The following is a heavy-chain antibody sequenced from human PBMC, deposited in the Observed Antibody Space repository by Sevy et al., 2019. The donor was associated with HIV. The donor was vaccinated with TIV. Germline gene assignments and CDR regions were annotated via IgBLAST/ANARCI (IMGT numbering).Heavy chain of an antibody. J-gene: IGHJ4*02. D-gene: IGHD6-19*01. CDR3: ASGDYRSGWYYGGELGF. Sequence: ASVKVSCKASGGTFSSYAISWVRQAPGHGLEWMGGIIPVFGTANYAQKFQSRVTITADDSTSTASMELSSLRLEDTAMYYCASGDYRSGWYYGGELGFWGQGTLVTVSS. V-gene: IGHV1-69*13. CDR2: IIPVFGTA. CDR1: GGTFSSYA.